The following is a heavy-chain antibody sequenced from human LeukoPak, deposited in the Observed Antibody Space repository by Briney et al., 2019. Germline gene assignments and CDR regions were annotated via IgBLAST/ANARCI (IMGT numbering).Heavy chain of an antibody. Sequence: GGSLRLSCAASGFTVSNSWMHWDRQAPGKGLVWVSRINSDGRSTNYADSVKGRFTISRDSAKNSLYLQMNSLRAEDTALYYCAKVPTPLLWFGEFPDYWGQGTLVTVSS. J-gene: IGHJ4*02. D-gene: IGHD3-10*01. CDR3: AKVPTPLLWFGEFPDY. CDR2: INSDGRST. CDR1: GFTVSNSW. V-gene: IGHV3-74*01.